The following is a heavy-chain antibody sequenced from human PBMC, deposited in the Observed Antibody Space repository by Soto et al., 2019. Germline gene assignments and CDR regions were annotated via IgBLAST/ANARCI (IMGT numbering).Heavy chain of an antibody. V-gene: IGHV5-10-1*01. CDR2: CDPTHHLR. Sequence: GKPLNISCQASGYGFTTYWITWVRQLPWKGLEWIGNCDPTHHLRKDSKSIKDHVHFSNDQSISTSFLQCGSLTSADTTMYFCARHEEDRFLDYWRQLPMVTISS. D-gene: IGHD3-22*01. CDR3: ARHEEDRFLDY. CDR1: GYGFTTYW. J-gene: IGHJ4*02.